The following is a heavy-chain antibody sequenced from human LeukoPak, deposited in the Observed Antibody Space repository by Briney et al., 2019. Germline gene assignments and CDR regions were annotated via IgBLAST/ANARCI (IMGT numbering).Heavy chain of an antibody. J-gene: IGHJ4*02. Sequence: PSETLSLTCTVSGGSISSYYWSWIRQPPGKGLEWIGYIYYSGSTYYNPSLKSRVTISVDTSKNQFSLKLTSVTAADTAVYYCARGRGSYYYYFDYWGQGTLVTVSS. CDR1: GGSISSYY. CDR3: ARGRGSYYYYFDY. D-gene: IGHD1-26*01. V-gene: IGHV4-59*08. CDR2: IYYSGST.